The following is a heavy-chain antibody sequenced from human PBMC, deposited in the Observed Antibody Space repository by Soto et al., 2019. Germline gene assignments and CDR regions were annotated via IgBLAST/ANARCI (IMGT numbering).Heavy chain of an antibody. CDR3: ARASSTVTTTFDY. CDR1: GYTFTGYY. CDR2: INPNSGGT. D-gene: IGHD4-17*01. J-gene: IGHJ4*02. V-gene: IGHV1-2*04. Sequence: ASVKVSCKASGYTFTGYYMHWVRQAPGQGLEWMGWINPNSGGTNYAQKFQGWVTMTRDTSISTAYMELSRLRSDDTAVYYCARASSTVTTTFDYGGQGTLVTVSS.